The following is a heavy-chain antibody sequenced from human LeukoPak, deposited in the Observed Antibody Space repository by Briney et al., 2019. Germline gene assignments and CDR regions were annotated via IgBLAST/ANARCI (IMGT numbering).Heavy chain of an antibody. D-gene: IGHD3-22*01. V-gene: IGHV1-46*01. J-gene: IGHJ4*02. Sequence: ASVKVSCKASGYTFTSYYMHWVRQAPGQGLEWMGIINPSGGSTSYAQKFQGRVTMTRDVSTSTVYMELSSLRSEDTAVYYCAREWTRGWYYYDSSGYYFDYWGQGTLVTVSS. CDR3: AREWTRGWYYYDSSGYYFDY. CDR2: INPSGGST. CDR1: GYTFTSYY.